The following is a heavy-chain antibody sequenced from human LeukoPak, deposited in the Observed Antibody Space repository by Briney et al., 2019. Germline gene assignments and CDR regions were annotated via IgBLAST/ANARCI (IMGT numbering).Heavy chain of an antibody. Sequence: ASVKVSCKASDDTFSNYGISWVRQAPGQGLEWMGWISTYNGNTHYAQKFQGRVTMTTDTSTNIAYLKLRDLRSDDTAAYYCARTQWLEDAFDFWGQGTVVTVSS. D-gene: IGHD6-19*01. CDR3: ARTQWLEDAFDF. V-gene: IGHV1-18*01. J-gene: IGHJ3*01. CDR2: ISTYNGNT. CDR1: DDTFSNYG.